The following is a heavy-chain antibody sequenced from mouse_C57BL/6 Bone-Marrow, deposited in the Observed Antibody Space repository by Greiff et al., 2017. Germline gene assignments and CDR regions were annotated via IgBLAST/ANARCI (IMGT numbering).Heavy chain of an antibody. V-gene: IGHV1-42*01. CDR1: GYSFTGYY. CDR3: ARQPCDYDYDRYYAMDY. Sequence: EVQLQQSGPELVKPGASVKISCKASGYSFTGYYMNWVKQSPEKSLEWIGEINPSTGGTTYNQKFKANATLTVDKSSSTAYMQLKSLTSDDSAVYYCARQPCDYDYDRYYAMDYWGQGTSVTVSS. D-gene: IGHD2-4*01. CDR2: INPSTGGT. J-gene: IGHJ4*01.